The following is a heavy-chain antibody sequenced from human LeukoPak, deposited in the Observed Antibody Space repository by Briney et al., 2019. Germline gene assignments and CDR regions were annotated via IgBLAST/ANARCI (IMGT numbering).Heavy chain of an antibody. J-gene: IGHJ4*02. Sequence: SETLSLTCTVSGGSISGYYWSWIRQPPEKALEWIGYVYYSGSTNYNPSLKSRVTISVDTSKNQFSLKLSSVTAADTAVYYCARMGARDFFDYWGQGTLVTVSS. V-gene: IGHV4-59*01. CDR2: VYYSGST. CDR3: ARMGARDFFDY. CDR1: GGSISGYY. D-gene: IGHD1-26*01.